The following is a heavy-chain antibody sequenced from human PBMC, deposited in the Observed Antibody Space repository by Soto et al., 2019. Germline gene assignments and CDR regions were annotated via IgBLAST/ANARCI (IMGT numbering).Heavy chain of an antibody. CDR1: GYTFSGYA. CDR2: ISASGGGT. V-gene: IGHV3-23*01. J-gene: IGHJ4*02. CDR3: AKDWRLDY. Sequence: EVQLLESGGGLVQPGGSLRLSCAASGYTFSGYAMSWARQAPGKGLEWVADISASGGGTHYADSVRGRFTISRDNSKNTLYLQMNSVRAEDTALYSCAKDWRLDYWGQGTLVTVSS.